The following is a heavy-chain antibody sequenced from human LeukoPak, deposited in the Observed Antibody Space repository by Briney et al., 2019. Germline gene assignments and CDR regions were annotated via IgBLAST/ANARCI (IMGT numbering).Heavy chain of an antibody. Sequence: PGGSLRLSCAASGFTFSSYAMSWLRQAPGKGREGVSAISCSGGRTYYAESVKGRLTISRDNSKNKLYLQMNSMRAEDTAVYYCAKEMTTVTPSGYFDYWGQGTLVTVSS. V-gene: IGHV3-23*01. CDR1: GFTFSSYA. J-gene: IGHJ4*02. D-gene: IGHD4-17*01. CDR2: ISCSGGRT. CDR3: AKEMTTVTPSGYFDY.